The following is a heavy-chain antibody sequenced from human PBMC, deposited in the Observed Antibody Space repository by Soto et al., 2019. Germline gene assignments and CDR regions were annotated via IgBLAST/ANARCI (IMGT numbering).Heavy chain of an antibody. CDR1: GGSISSGDYY. J-gene: IGHJ5*02. CDR3: ARVEGGPELELGWFDP. V-gene: IGHV4-30-4*01. CDR2: IYYSGST. Sequence: SETLSLTCTVSGGSISSGDYYWSWIRQPPGKGLEWIGYIYYSGSTYYNPSLKSRVTISVDTSKNQFSLKLSSVTAADTAVYYCARVEGGPELELGWFDPWGQGTLVTVSS. D-gene: IGHD1-7*01.